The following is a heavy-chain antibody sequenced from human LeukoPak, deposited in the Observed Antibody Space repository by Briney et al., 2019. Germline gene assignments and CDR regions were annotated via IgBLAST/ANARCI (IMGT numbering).Heavy chain of an antibody. D-gene: IGHD3-10*01. J-gene: IGHJ3*02. CDR1: GGSFSGYY. CDR2: INHSGST. Sequence: SETLSLTRAVYGGSFSGYYWSWIRQPPGKGLGWIGEINHSGSTSYNPSLRSRVTISVDTSKNQFSLKLSSVTAADTAVYYCARGAGLLLWFGESRAFDIWGQGTMVTVSS. CDR3: ARGAGLLLWFGESRAFDI. V-gene: IGHV4-34*01.